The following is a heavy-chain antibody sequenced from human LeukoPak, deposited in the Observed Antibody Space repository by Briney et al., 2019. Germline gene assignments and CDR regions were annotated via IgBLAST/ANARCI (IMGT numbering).Heavy chain of an antibody. CDR1: GYLINHGYF. Sequence: SDTLTLICTVSGYLINHGYFRGSIRHTPGNGLEYIGTVFHSWDTYYNPSLKSRLTISLDTSTNEISLKLRSATAADTAVYYCVRGLRSGSNYFFYGMDVWGKGTTVTVSS. CDR2: VFHSWDT. D-gene: IGHD3-10*01. CDR3: VRGLRSGSNYFFYGMDV. J-gene: IGHJ6*04. V-gene: IGHV4-38-2*02.